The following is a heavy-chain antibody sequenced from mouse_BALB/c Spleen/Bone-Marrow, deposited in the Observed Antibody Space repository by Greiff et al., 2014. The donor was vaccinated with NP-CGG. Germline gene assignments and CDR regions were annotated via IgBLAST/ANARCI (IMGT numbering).Heavy chain of an antibody. D-gene: IGHD2-4*01. CDR3: ARHRYDYDGAMDY. CDR2: INSDGGST. J-gene: IGHJ4*01. CDR1: EYEFPSHD. Sequence: DVMLVESGGGLVQPGESLKLSCESNEYEFPSHDMSWVRKTPEKRLELVAAINSDGGSTYHPDTMERRFITSRDNTKKTLYLQMSSLRSEDTALYYCARHRYDYDGAMDYWGQGTSVTVSS. V-gene: IGHV5-2*01.